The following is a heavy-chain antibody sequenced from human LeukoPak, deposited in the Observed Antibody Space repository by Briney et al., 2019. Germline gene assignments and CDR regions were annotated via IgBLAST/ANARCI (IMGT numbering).Heavy chain of an antibody. CDR1: GFTFSSYE. Sequence: PGGSLRLSCAASGFTFSSYEMNWVRQAPGKGLEWVSYISSSGSTIYYADSVKGRFTISRDNTKNSLYLQMNSLRAEDTAVYYCARVGYSYGYGIDYWGQGTLVTVSS. J-gene: IGHJ4*02. CDR3: ARVGYSYGYGIDY. CDR2: ISSSGSTI. D-gene: IGHD5-18*01. V-gene: IGHV3-48*03.